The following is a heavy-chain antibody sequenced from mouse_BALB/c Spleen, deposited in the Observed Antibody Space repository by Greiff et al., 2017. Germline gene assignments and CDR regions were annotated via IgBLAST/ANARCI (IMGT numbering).Heavy chain of an antibody. D-gene: IGHD2-14*01. CDR3: ARGRRYDGVDY. CDR1: GFTFSSYA. CDR2: ISSGGST. J-gene: IGHJ2*01. Sequence: EVKVEESGGGLVKPGGSLKLSCAASGFTFSSYAMSWVRQTPEKRLEWVASISSGGSTYYPDSVKGRFTISRDNARNILYLQMSSLRSEDTAMYYCARGRRYDGVDYWGQGTTLTVSS. V-gene: IGHV5-6-5*01.